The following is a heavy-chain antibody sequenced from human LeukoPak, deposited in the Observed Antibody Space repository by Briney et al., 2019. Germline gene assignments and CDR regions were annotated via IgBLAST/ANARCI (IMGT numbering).Heavy chain of an antibody. CDR2: IKKDGSEK. Sequence: GGSLRLSCAASGFMFSSSWMTWVRQAPGKGLEWVANIKKDGSEKNEVDSAKGRFTISRDNAKNSLYLEMNSLRAEDTAVYYCARGPPYGARCDYLDYWGQGALVTVSS. V-gene: IGHV3-7*01. CDR1: GFMFSSSW. J-gene: IGHJ4*02. D-gene: IGHD4/OR15-4a*01. CDR3: ARGPPYGARCDYLDY.